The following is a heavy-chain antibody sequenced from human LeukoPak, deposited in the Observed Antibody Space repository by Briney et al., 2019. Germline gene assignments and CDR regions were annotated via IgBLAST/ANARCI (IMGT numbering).Heavy chain of an antibody. V-gene: IGHV4-59*01. CDR1: GGSISDYY. D-gene: IGHD3-3*01. CDR3: ARGDFCSKSNCYLRPMDV. CDR2: IYYSGST. J-gene: IGHJ6*03. Sequence: SETLSLTCTVSGGSISDYYWNWIRQPPGKGLEWIGYIYYSGSTTYNPSLKSRVNMSVYTAKNQFSLKLRSVTAADTAVYYCARGDFCSKSNCYLRPMDVWGKGTTVTVSS.